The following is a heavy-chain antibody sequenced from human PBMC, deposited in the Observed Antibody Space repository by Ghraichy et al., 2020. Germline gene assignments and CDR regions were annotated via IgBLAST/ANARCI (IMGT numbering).Heavy chain of an antibody. V-gene: IGHV4-34*01. Sequence: SETLSLTCAVYGGSFSGYYWSWIRQPPGKGLEWIGEINHSGSTNYNSSLKSRVTISVDTSKNQFSLKLSSVTAADTAVYYCARPPYCGGDCYSGAFEIWGQVTIFTVS. D-gene: IGHD2-21*02. CDR3: ARPPYCGGDCYSGAFEI. J-gene: IGHJ3*02. CDR2: INHSGST. CDR1: GGSFSGYY.